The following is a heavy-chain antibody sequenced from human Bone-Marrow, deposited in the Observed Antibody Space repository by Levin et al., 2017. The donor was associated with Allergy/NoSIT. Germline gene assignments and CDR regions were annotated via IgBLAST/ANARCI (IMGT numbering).Heavy chain of an antibody. D-gene: IGHD4-23*01. Sequence: PAASVKVSCKGSGYSFTSYWIGWVRQMPGKGLEWMGIIYPGDSDTRYSPSFQGQVTISADKSISTAYLQWSSLKASDTAMYYCARLRGGNSATFPYFDYWGQGTLVTVSS. CDR3: ARLRGGNSATFPYFDY. V-gene: IGHV5-51*03. CDR1: GYSFTSYW. J-gene: IGHJ4*02. CDR2: IYPGDSDT.